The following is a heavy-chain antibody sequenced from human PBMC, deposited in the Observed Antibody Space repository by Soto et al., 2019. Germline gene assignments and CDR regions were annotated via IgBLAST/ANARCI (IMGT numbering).Heavy chain of an antibody. CDR1: GGSISSGGYY. CDR3: ARDRGSSSWYYYYGMDV. D-gene: IGHD6-13*01. J-gene: IGHJ6*02. Sequence: TLSLTCTVSGGSISSGGYYWSWIRQHPGKGLEWIGYIYYSGSTYYNPSLKSRVTISVDTSKNQFSLKLSSVTAADTAVYYCARDRGSSSWYYYYGMDVWGQGTTVTVSS. V-gene: IGHV4-31*03. CDR2: IYYSGST.